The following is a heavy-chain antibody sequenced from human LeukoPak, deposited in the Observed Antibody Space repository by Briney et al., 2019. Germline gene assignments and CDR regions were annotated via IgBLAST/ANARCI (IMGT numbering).Heavy chain of an antibody. CDR1: GGSFSGYY. D-gene: IGHD3-10*01. Sequence: SETLSLTCAVYGGSFSGYYWNWVRQLAGKGLEWIGEINRRGSTNYNPSLKSRVTISVDTSRNQFSRKLSSVTAADTAVYYCARLWFGERPPDVWGQGTTVTVSS. CDR2: INRRGST. V-gene: IGHV4-34*01. CDR3: ARLWFGERPPDV. J-gene: IGHJ6*02.